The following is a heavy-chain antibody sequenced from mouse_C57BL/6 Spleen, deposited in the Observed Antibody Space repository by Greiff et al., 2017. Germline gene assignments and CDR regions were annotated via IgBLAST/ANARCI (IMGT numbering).Heavy chain of an antibody. Sequence: VKLMESGAELMKPGASVKLSCKATGYTFTGYWIEWVKQRPGHGLEWIGEILPGSGSTNYNEKFKGKATFTADTSSNTAYMQLSSLTTEDSAIYYFARKVTTVEATGFDYWGQGTTLTVSS. CDR2: ILPGSGST. V-gene: IGHV1-9*01. CDR1: GYTFTGYW. CDR3: ARKVTTVEATGFDY. J-gene: IGHJ2*01. D-gene: IGHD1-1*01.